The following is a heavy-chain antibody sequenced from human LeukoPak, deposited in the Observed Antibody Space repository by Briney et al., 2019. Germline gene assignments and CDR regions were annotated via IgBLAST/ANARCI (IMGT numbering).Heavy chain of an antibody. CDR1: GFTFSSFT. J-gene: IGHJ4*02. V-gene: IGHV3-30-3*01. Sequence: GESLRLSCAASGFTFSSFTLHWVRQAPGKGLEWVAVILSDGNNKYYVDSVKGRFSISRDNSKNTLYLQMTSLRADDTAMYFCASISGASWGDFWGQGTQVTVSS. D-gene: IGHD3-16*01. CDR3: ASISGASWGDF. CDR2: ILSDGNNK.